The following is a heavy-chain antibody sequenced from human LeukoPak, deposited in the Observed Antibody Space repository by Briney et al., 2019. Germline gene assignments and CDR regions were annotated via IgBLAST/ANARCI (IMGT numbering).Heavy chain of an antibody. CDR1: GYTLTELS. CDR3: ATAGPVIVGVLFDY. V-gene: IGHV1-24*01. CDR2: FDPEDGET. J-gene: IGHJ4*02. D-gene: IGHD2-21*01. Sequence: ASVKVSCKVSGYTLTELSMHWVRQAPGKGLEWMGGFDPEDGETIYAQKFQGRVTMTEDTSTDTAYMELSSLRSEDTAVYYCATAGPVIVGVLFDYWGQGTLVTVSS.